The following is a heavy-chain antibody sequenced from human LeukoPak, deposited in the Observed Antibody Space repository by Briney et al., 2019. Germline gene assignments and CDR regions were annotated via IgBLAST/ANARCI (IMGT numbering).Heavy chain of an antibody. V-gene: IGHV3-74*01. CDR3: ARDGNYYDSSGPADY. J-gene: IGHJ4*02. CDR2: INSDGIST. D-gene: IGHD3-22*01. Sequence: GGSLRLSCAASRFTFSRYWMHWVRQAPGKGLVWVSRINSDGISTSYADSVKGRFTISRDNAKNTLYLQMNSLRAEDTAVYYSARDGNYYDSSGPADYWGQGTLVTVSS. CDR1: RFTFSRYW.